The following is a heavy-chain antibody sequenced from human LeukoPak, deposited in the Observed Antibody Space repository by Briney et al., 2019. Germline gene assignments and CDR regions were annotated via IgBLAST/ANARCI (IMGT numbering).Heavy chain of an antibody. CDR3: AKVRKEQWLVLIDY. D-gene: IGHD6-19*01. Sequence: GGSLRLSCAASGFTFSNYAMHWVRQAPGKGLKWVAVISYDGSNQYYADSVRGRFTISRDNSKNTLYLQMNSLRAEDTAVYYCAKVRKEQWLVLIDYWGQGTLVTVSS. V-gene: IGHV3-30*18. CDR1: GFTFSNYA. CDR2: ISYDGSNQ. J-gene: IGHJ4*02.